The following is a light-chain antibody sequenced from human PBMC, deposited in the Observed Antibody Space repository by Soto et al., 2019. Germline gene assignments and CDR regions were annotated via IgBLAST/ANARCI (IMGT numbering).Light chain of an antibody. Sequence: QTVVTQEPSVTVSPGGTVTLTCGSSNGGVTNGHFPYWFQQKPGQAPRTLIYDTYNKHSWTPDRFSGSLLGGKAALTLSGAQPEDEAGYYCLLSCSGTWVFGGGTQLTVL. CDR1: NGGVTNGHF. V-gene: IGLV7-46*01. CDR2: DTY. CDR3: LLSCSGTWV. J-gene: IGLJ2*01.